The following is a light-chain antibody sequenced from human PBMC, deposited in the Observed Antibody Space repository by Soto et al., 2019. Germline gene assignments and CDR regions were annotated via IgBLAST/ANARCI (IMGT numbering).Light chain of an antibody. CDR3: QQYNNWWT. J-gene: IGKJ1*01. Sequence: EIVMTQSPATLSVSPGERATLSCRASQSVSNNLAWYQKKPGQAPRLLIYGASTRATGIPARFSGSGSGTEFTLTISSLLSEHFAFYYCQQYNNWWTFGQGTRVDIK. CDR1: QSVSNN. V-gene: IGKV3-15*01. CDR2: GAS.